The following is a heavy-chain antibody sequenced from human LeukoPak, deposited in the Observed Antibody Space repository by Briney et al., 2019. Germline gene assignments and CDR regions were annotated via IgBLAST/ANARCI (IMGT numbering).Heavy chain of an antibody. J-gene: IGHJ4*02. CDR2: IIPILGIA. Sequence: GASVKVSCKASGGTFSSYAISWVRQAPGQGLEWMGRIIPILGIANYAQKFQGRVTITADKSTSTAYMELSSLRSEDTAVYYCAQSSATTVHPGDYWGQGTLVTVSS. CDR3: AQSSATTVHPGDY. V-gene: IGHV1-69*04. D-gene: IGHD4-17*01. CDR1: GGTFSSYA.